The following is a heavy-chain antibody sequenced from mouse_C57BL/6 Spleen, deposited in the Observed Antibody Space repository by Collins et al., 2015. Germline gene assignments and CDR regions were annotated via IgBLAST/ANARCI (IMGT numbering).Heavy chain of an antibody. D-gene: IGHD1-1*01. J-gene: IGHJ2*01. Sequence: QVQLQQPGAELVKPGASVKLSCKASGYTFTSYWMHWVKQRPGQGLEWIGMIHPNSGSTNYNEKFKSKATLTVDKSSSTAYMQLSSLTSEDSAVYYCARFFTTVVFGYWDQGTTLTVSS. CDR1: GYTFTSYW. V-gene: IGHV1-64*01. CDR2: IHPNSGST. CDR3: ARFFTTVVFGY.